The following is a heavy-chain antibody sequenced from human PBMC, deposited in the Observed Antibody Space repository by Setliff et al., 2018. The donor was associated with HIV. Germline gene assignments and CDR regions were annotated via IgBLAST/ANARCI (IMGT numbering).Heavy chain of an antibody. CDR2: INQDGFEK. CDR3: ARDATRGGDMDV. D-gene: IGHD2-15*01. CDR1: GFTFNNYW. V-gene: IGHV3-7*01. J-gene: IGHJ6*03. Sequence: GGSLRLSCAPTGFTFNNYWMSWVRQAPGKGLEWVANINQDGFEKYYVDSVKGRFTISRDNAKDSLYLQMNNLRAEDTAVYYCARDATRGGDMDVWGKGITVTVSS.